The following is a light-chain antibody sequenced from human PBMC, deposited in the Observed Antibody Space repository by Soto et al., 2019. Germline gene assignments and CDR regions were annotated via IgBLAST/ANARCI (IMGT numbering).Light chain of an antibody. CDR3: QQSDSTPTWT. CDR2: AAS. J-gene: IGKJ1*01. CDR1: QSISSY. V-gene: IGKV1-39*01. Sequence: DIQMTQSPSSLSASVGDRVTITCRASQSISSYLNWYQQKPGKAPKLLIYAASSLQSEVPSRFSGSGSGTDFTLTISCLQPEDFATYYCQQSDSTPTWTFGQGTKVEIK.